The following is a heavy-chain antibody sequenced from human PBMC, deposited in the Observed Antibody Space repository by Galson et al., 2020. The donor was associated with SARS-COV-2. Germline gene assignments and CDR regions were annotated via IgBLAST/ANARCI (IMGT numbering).Heavy chain of an antibody. J-gene: IGHJ5*02. CDR2: ISNRART. V-gene: IGHV4-4*07. CDR3: AADVLFYEDVTGDDSFNRFDR. Sequence: ASESLSLTCTVSGGSITTYYWSWIRQPAGKGLEWIGRISNRARTSSTPSLQSRITLSADTPKNHFSLPLSSVTAADTAVYYCAADVLFYEDVTGDDSFNRFDRGGQVSVVTVAS. CDR1: GGSITTYY. D-gene: IGHD2-21*01.